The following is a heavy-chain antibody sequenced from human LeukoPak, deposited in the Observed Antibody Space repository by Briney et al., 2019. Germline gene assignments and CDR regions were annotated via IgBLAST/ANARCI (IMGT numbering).Heavy chain of an antibody. CDR3: ARVSCGGDCRGHYYHYYMDV. CDR2: ISGSGGST. CDR1: GFTFSSYA. D-gene: IGHD2-21*02. J-gene: IGHJ6*03. V-gene: IGHV3-23*01. Sequence: GGSLRLSCAASGFTFSSYAMSWVRQAPGKGLEWVSAISGSGGSTYYADSVKGRFTISRDNSKNTLYLQMNSLRAEDTAVYYCARVSCGGDCRGHYYHYYMDVWGKGTTVTISS.